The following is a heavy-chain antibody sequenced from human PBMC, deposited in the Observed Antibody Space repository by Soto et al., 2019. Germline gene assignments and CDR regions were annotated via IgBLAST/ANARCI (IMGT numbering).Heavy chain of an antibody. V-gene: IGHV3-23*01. CDR2: VTSGGTTT. CDR3: AKDHLGGAVADSFDY. Sequence: EVHLLESGGGLVQPGGSLRLFCTASGFTFNGYAMNWVRQAPGKGLEWVSAVTSGGTTTYYADSVKGRFTISRDNSRSTVYLQMNRLGVEDTAIYYCAKDHLGGAVADSFDYWGRGTLVTVSS. CDR1: GFTFNGYA. J-gene: IGHJ4*02. D-gene: IGHD6-19*01.